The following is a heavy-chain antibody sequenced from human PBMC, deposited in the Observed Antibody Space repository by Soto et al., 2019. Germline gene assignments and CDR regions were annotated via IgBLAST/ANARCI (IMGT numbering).Heavy chain of an antibody. D-gene: IGHD6-6*01. CDR1: GFTFSDYY. J-gene: IGHJ3*02. V-gene: IGHV3-11*01. Sequence: GESLKISCAASGFTFSDYYMSWIRQAPGKGLEWVSYISSSGSTIYYADSVKGRFTISRDNAKNSLYLQMNSLRAEDTAVYYCARELQLVPDARPNAAFDIWGQGTMVTVSS. CDR2: ISSSGSTI. CDR3: ARELQLVPDARPNAAFDI.